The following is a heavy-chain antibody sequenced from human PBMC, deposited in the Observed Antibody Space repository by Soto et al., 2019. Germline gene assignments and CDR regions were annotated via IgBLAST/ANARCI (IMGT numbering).Heavy chain of an antibody. CDR1: GFPFTSYG. J-gene: IGHJ4*02. D-gene: IGHD1-26*01. V-gene: IGHV3-30*03. CDR2: ISYDGSDN. CDR3: VVGQYYFAY. Sequence: QVQLVESGGGVVQPGRSLRLSCAASGFPFTSYGMHWVREGPDKGLEWVAIISYDGSDNYYADSVKGRFTISRDNSTNTLYLQMNSPRPEDTALYYCVVGQYYFAYRGQGTLVIVSS.